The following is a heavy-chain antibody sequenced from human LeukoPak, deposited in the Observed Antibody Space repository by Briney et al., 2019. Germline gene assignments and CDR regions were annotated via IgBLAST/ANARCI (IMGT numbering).Heavy chain of an antibody. CDR3: AKPGRAAAAIDY. CDR1: GFTLSSYA. J-gene: IGHJ4*02. Sequence: GGSLRLXCAASGFTLSSYAMSWVRQAPGKGLEWVSAISGSGGSTYYADSVKGRFTISRDNSKNTLYLQMNSLRAEDTAVYYCAKPGRAAAAIDYWGQGTLVTVSS. CDR2: ISGSGGST. D-gene: IGHD6-13*01. V-gene: IGHV3-23*01.